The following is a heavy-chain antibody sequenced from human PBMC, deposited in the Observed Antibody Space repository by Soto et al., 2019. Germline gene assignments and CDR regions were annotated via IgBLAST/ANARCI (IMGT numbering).Heavy chain of an antibody. J-gene: IGHJ4*02. V-gene: IGHV3-30*18. CDR1: GVTFGDYD. CDR2: VSYDGRNN. CDR3: GKGRYSSGRNYFAF. D-gene: IGHD6-19*01. Sequence: GGSLRLSCAGSGVTFGDYDIYWVRQPPGPGLGWVALVSYDGRNNAYADSVTGRFTMSRDDPSSTVFLQMNNLRPADTAVHYCGKGRYSSGRNYFAFWGQGTLVTVSS.